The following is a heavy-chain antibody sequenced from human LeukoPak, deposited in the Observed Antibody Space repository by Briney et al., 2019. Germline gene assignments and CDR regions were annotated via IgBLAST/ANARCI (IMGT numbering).Heavy chain of an antibody. Sequence: PGGSLRLSCTTSGFIFYDYGMHWVRRAPGKGLECVASVRHDGVDKYYSETVKGRFTISKDNTKNTVFLYMNSLRPEDTAVYYCVRWGGTYPLYYLDYWGQGTPVTVSS. CDR1: GFIFYDYG. J-gene: IGHJ4*02. V-gene: IGHV3-30*02. CDR3: VRWGGTYPLYYLDY. D-gene: IGHD1-26*01. CDR2: VRHDGVDK.